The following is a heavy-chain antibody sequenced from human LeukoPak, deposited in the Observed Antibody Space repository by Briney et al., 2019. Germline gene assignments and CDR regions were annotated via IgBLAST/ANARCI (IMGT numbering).Heavy chain of an antibody. D-gene: IGHD3-3*01. J-gene: IGHJ4*02. CDR3: ARGRGYDFWSGYSGHYFDY. CDR2: INHSGST. Sequence: SQSLSLTCAVSGWSFSDYSLSWIRQPPGKGLEWIGGINHSGSTNYNPSLKSRVTISVDTSKNQFSLKLSSVTAADTPVYYCARGRGYDFWSGYSGHYFDYWGQGTLVTVSS. CDR1: GWSFSDYS. V-gene: IGHV4-34*01.